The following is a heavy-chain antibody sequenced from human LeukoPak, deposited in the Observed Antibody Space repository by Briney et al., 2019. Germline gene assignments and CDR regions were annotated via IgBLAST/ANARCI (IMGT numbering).Heavy chain of an antibody. CDR1: GYTFTSYY. V-gene: IGHV1-46*03. D-gene: IGHD6-19*01. CDR3: ATLIAVAGPFDY. CDR2: INPSGGST. Sequence: GASVKVSCKASGYTFTSYYMHWVRQAPGQGLELMGIINPSGGSTSYAQKFQGRVTMTRDTSTSTVYMELSSLRSEDTVVYYCATLIAVAGPFDYWGQGTLVTVSS. J-gene: IGHJ4*02.